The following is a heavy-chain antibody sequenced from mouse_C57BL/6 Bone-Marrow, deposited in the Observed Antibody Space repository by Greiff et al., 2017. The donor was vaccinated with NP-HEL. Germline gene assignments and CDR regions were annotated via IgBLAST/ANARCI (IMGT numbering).Heavy chain of an antibody. V-gene: IGHV1-62-2*01. CDR3: ARHGDYFGSSYGYFDV. CDR1: GYTFTEYT. D-gene: IGHD1-1*01. CDR2: FYPGSGSI. J-gene: IGHJ1*03. Sequence: VKLMESGAELVKPGASVKLSCKASGYTFTEYTIHWVKQRSGQGLEWIGWFYPGSGSIKYNEKFKDKATLTADKSSSTVYMDLIRLTSEDSTVYFCARHGDYFGSSYGYFDVWGTGTTVTVSS.